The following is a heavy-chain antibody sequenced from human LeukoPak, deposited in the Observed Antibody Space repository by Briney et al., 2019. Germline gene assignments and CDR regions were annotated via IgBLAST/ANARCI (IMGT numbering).Heavy chain of an antibody. J-gene: IGHJ5*02. CDR1: GDSINSYY. D-gene: IGHD3-10*01. Sequence: SETLSLTCAVSGDSINSYYWGWIRQPPGKGLEWIGSIYYSGSTYYNPSLKSRVTISVDTSKNQFSLKMSSVTAADTAVYYCARDFSDGSGSYQAYNWFDPWGQGTLVTVSS. CDR2: IYYSGST. V-gene: IGHV4-39*07. CDR3: ARDFSDGSGSYQAYNWFDP.